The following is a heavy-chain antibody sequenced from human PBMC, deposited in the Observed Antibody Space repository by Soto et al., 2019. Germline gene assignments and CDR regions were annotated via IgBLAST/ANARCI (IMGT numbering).Heavy chain of an antibody. D-gene: IGHD1-26*01. J-gene: IGHJ5*02. CDR2: IYYSGSI. CDR1: GGSISSYY. Sequence: SETLSLTCTVSGGSISSYYWSWIRQPPGKGLEWIGYIYYSGSINYNPSLKSRVTISVDTSKNQFSLKLSSVTAADMAVYYCARCLFSYGARFDPWGQGTLVTVSS. V-gene: IGHV4-59*13. CDR3: ARCLFSYGARFDP.